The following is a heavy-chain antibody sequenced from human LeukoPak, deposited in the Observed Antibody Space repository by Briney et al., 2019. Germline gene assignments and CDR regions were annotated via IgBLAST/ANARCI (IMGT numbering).Heavy chain of an antibody. CDR2: IYYSGST. Sequence: KPSETLSLTCTVSGGSISSYYWSWIRQPPGKGLEWIGYIYYSGSTNYNPSLKSRVTISVDTSKNQFSLKLSYVTAADTAVYYCARGVTSSGWFGGAFDIWGQGTMVTVSS. CDR3: ARGVTSSGWFGGAFDI. J-gene: IGHJ3*02. V-gene: IGHV4-59*01. D-gene: IGHD6-19*01. CDR1: GGSISSYY.